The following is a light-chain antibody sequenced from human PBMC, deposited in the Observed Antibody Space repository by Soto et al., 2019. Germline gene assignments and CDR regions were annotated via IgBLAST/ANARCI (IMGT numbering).Light chain of an antibody. Sequence: DIQLTQSPSTLSASVGDRVTVTCRASQTIITWLAWYQQKPGKAPKLLIYKASTLQSGVPSRFSGSGSGTEFTLTIHNLQPDDSATYYCQQYHVFSWTFGQGTKVEIE. CDR3: QQYHVFSWT. CDR1: QTIITW. CDR2: KAS. J-gene: IGKJ1*01. V-gene: IGKV1-5*03.